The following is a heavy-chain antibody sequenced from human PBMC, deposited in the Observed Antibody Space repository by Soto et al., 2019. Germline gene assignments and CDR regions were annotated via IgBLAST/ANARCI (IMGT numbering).Heavy chain of an antibody. CDR2: IYYSGST. CDR3: ARQGVGATTAGGLCFDC. D-gene: IGHD1-26*01. CDR1: NGSISTSIYY. Sequence: SETLSLTCTVSNGSISTSIYYWGWIRQPPGKGLEWIGSIYYSGSTYYNPSLKSRVSISVDTSNNQFSLKLNSVTATDTAVYYCARQGVGATTAGGLCFDCWGQGTLVTVSS. J-gene: IGHJ4*02. V-gene: IGHV4-39*01.